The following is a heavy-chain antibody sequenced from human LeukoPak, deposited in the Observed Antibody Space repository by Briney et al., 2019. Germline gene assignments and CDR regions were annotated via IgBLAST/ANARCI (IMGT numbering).Heavy chain of an antibody. J-gene: IGHJ6*03. Sequence: PGGSLRLSSAASGFTFSSYSMNWVRQAPGKGLEWVSYISSSSSTIYYADSVKGRFTISRDNAKNSLYLQMNSLRAEDTAVYYCARDRGIAARLNYYCYMDVWGKGTTVTVSS. D-gene: IGHD6-6*01. V-gene: IGHV3-48*04. CDR2: ISSSSSTI. CDR3: ARDRGIAARLNYYCYMDV. CDR1: GFTFSSYS.